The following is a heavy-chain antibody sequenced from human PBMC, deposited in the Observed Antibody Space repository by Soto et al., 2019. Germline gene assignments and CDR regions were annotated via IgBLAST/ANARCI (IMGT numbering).Heavy chain of an antibody. J-gene: IGHJ2*01. CDR2: IYYSGST. D-gene: IGHD3-10*01. V-gene: IGHV4-31*03. CDR1: GGSISSGGYY. CDR3: ARDQYYGSGPPGL. Sequence: QVQLQESGPGLVKPSQTLSLTCTVSGGSISSGGYYWSWIRQHPGKGLEWIGYIYYSGSTYYNPSLKSRVTISVAPSKNQFSLKLSSVTAADTAVYYCARDQYYGSGPPGLWGRGTLVTVSS.